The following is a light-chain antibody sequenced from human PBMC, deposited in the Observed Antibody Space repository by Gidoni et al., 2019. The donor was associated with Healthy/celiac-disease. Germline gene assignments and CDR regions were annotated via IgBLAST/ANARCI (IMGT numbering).Light chain of an antibody. J-gene: IGKJ2*01. CDR2: AAS. CDR3: QQSYSTPPMYT. Sequence: IQMTQSPSSLSASVGDRVTITCRASQSISSYLNWYQQKPGKAPKLLIYAASSLQSGVPSRFSGSGSGTDFTLTISSLQPEDVATYYCQQSYSTPPMYTFGQGTKLEIK. V-gene: IGKV1-39*01. CDR1: QSISSY.